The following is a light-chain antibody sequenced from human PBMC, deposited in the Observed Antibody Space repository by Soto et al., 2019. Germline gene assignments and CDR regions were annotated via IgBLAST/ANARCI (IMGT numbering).Light chain of an antibody. Sequence: QSSLTDHRSVSGSPGQSVTISCTGTSSDVGGYNYVSWYQQHPGKAPKLMIYDVSKRPSGVPDRFSGSNSGNTASLTISGLQAEDEADYYCCSYAGSYTFGVFGTGTKVTVL. J-gene: IGLJ1*01. CDR3: CSYAGSYTFGV. CDR2: DVS. V-gene: IGLV2-11*01. CDR1: SSDVGGYNY.